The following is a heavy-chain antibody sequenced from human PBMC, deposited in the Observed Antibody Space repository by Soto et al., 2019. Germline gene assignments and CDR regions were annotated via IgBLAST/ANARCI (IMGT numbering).Heavy chain of an antibody. Sequence: SAPLSLTCAVYGGSIRSGPYSWSWLRQPPGKALDWIVYMCHSGSTYYNPSLKSRVTISIDRSKNQFSLKLSSVPAVASPVYYWARVPDDWGQGILVTVAS. J-gene: IGHJ4*02. V-gene: IGHV4-30-2*01. CDR2: MCHSGST. CDR3: ARVPDD. D-gene: IGHD2-2*01. CDR1: GGSIRSGPYS.